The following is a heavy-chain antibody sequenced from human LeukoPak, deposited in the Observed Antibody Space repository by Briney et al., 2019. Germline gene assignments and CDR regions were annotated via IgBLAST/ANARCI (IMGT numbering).Heavy chain of an antibody. CDR3: ARVDYDYYYMDV. J-gene: IGHJ6*03. CDR1: GFTFSSYS. CDR2: ISSSSGTI. V-gene: IGHV3-48*01. Sequence: PGGSLRLSCAASGFTFSSYSMNWVRQAPGKGLEWVSYISSSSGTIYYADSVKGRFTISRDNAKNSLYLQMNSLRAEDTAVYYCARVDYDYYYMDVWGKGTTVTVSS.